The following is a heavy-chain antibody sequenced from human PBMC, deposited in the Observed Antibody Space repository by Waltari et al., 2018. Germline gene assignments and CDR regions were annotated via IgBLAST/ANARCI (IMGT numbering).Heavy chain of an antibody. J-gene: IGHJ4*02. CDR1: GGSISSSSYY. D-gene: IGHD3-16*01. Sequence: QLQLQESGPGLVKPSETLSLTCTVSGGSISSSSYYWGWIRQPPGKGLEWIGSIYYSGSTYYNPSLKSRVTISVDTSKNQFSLKLSSVTAADTAVYYCARRGEEGIYGNFDYWGQGTLVTVS. CDR2: IYYSGST. V-gene: IGHV4-39*01. CDR3: ARRGEEGIYGNFDY.